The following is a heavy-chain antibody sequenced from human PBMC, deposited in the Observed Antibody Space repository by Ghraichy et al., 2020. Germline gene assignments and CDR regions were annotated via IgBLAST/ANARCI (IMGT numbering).Heavy chain of an antibody. J-gene: IGHJ4*02. CDR1: GGSFSGYY. Sequence: LETLSLTCAMYGGSFSGYYWSWIRQPPGKGLEWIGEVNHSGSTNYNPSLKSRVTISVDTSKNQFSLKLSSVTAADTAVYYCARGISSVLHWGQGTLVTVSS. V-gene: IGHV4-34*01. CDR2: VNHSGST. D-gene: IGHD3-10*01. CDR3: ARGISSVLH.